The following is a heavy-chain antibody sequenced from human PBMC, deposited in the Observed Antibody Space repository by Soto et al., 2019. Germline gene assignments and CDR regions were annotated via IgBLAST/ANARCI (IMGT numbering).Heavy chain of an antibody. CDR2: IKQDGSEK. V-gene: IGHV3-7*04. CDR3: ARGDDSSGYRTSDFDY. Sequence: XVSLRLSCAASGFTFSSYWMSWVRQAPGKGLEWVANIKQDGSEKYYVDSVKGRFTISRDNAKNSLYLQMNSLRAEDTAVYYCARGDDSSGYRTSDFDYWGQGTLVTVSS. J-gene: IGHJ4*02. CDR1: GFTFSSYW. D-gene: IGHD3-22*01.